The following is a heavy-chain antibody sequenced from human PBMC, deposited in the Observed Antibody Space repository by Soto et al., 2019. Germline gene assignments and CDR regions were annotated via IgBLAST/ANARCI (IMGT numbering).Heavy chain of an antibody. D-gene: IGHD3-10*01. CDR2: ISYDGSNK. J-gene: IGHJ4*02. Sequence: QVQLVESGGGVVQPGRSLRLSCAASGFTFSSYGMHWVRQAPGKGLAWVAVISYDGSNKYYADSVKGRFTISRDNSKNPLYLKMNSLRAEDTAVYYCAPWFGAFDYWGQGTLVTVSS. CDR3: APWFGAFDY. V-gene: IGHV3-30*03. CDR1: GFTFSSYG.